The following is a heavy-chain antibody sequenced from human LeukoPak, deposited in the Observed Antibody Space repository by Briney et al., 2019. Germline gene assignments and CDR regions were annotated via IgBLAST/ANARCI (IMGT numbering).Heavy chain of an antibody. V-gene: IGHV3-23*01. CDR1: GFTVSSNS. CDR2: ISGSGGST. D-gene: IGHD3-16*01. CDR3: AKAGRGEENYFDY. J-gene: IGHJ4*02. Sequence: GGSLRLSCTVSGFTVSSNSMSWVRQAPGKGLEWVSAISGSGGSTYYADSVKGRFTISRDNSKNTLYLQMDSLRAEDTAVYYCAKAGRGEENYFDYWGQGTLVTVSS.